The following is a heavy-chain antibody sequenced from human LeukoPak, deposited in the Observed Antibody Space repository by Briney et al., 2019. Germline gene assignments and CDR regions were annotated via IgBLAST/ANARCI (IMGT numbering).Heavy chain of an antibody. CDR2: IYYSGST. J-gene: IGHJ5*02. CDR3: ARPLPPTYSSSWFRTTGWFDP. CDR1: GGSISSSSYY. D-gene: IGHD6-13*01. Sequence: SETLSLTCTVSGGSISSSSYYWGRIRQPPGKGLEWIGSIYYSGSTYYNPSLKSRVTISVDTSKNQFSLKLSSVTAADTAVYYCARPLPPTYSSSWFRTTGWFDPWGQGTLVTVSS. V-gene: IGHV4-39*01.